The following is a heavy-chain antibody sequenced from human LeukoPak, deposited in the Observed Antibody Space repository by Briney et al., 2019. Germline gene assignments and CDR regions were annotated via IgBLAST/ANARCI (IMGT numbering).Heavy chain of an antibody. D-gene: IGHD6-13*01. CDR2: TSGRGDII. V-gene: IGHV3-23*01. Sequence: GGSLRLSCEASGFTFSNYAMSWVRQGPGKGLEWVSTTSGRGDIIYYADSVKGRFTISRDNSKNTLYLQMNSLRAEDTAVYYCAKEGPHSSSWTDYWGQGTLVTVSS. CDR1: GFTFSNYA. J-gene: IGHJ4*02. CDR3: AKEGPHSSSWTDY.